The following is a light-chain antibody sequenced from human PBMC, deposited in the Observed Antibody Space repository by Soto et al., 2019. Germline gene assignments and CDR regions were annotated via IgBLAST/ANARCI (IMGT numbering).Light chain of an antibody. V-gene: IGKV1-5*01. J-gene: IGKJ2*01. CDR2: DAS. Sequence: GDRVTITCRASQSFSTWLAWYQQKPGKAPKLLIYDASSLRSGVPSRFSGSCSGTEFTLTISSLQPDDFATYYCHQYNNYPYTFGQGTKLEIK. CDR3: HQYNNYPYT. CDR1: QSFSTW.